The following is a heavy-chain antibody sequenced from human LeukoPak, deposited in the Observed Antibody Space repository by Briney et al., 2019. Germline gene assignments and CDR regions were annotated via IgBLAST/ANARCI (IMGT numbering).Heavy chain of an antibody. J-gene: IGHJ4*02. D-gene: IGHD3-10*01. CDR2: IYYSGST. CDR1: GGSISSGGYY. Sequence: SQTLSLTCTVSGGSISSGGYYWSWIRQHPGKGLEWIGYIYYSGSTYYNPSLKSRVTISVDTSKNQFSLKLSSVTAADTAVYYCARVPYGLGSYFIDYWGQGTLVTVSS. V-gene: IGHV4-31*03. CDR3: ARVPYGLGSYFIDY.